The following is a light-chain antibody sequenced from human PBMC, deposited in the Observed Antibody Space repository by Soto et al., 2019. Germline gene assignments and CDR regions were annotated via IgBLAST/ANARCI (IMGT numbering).Light chain of an antibody. CDR2: EVS. J-gene: IGLJ2*01. Sequence: QAVVTQPASVSGSPGQSITISCTGTSSDFGFYNYVSWYQHHPGKAPKLMIYEVSNRPSGVSYRFSGSKFGNTASLTISGLQAEDEAVYYCSSYTTSSTPVLFGGGTKLTVL. CDR3: SSYTTSSTPVL. CDR1: SSDFGFYNY. V-gene: IGLV2-14*01.